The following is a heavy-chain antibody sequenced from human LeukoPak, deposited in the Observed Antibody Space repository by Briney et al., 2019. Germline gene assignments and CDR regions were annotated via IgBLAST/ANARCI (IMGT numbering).Heavy chain of an antibody. V-gene: IGHV4-59*01. CDR3: VRFGVNYDMDV. D-gene: IGHD3-16*01. CDR1: GGSISGYY. J-gene: IGHJ6*02. CDR2: IHYSGRA. Sequence: PSETLSLTCSVSGGSISGYYWTWVRQPPGKGLEWIGQIHYSGRADYNSSLKSRITMSVDTSRNQISLKLSSVTAADTAIYYCVRFGVNYDMDVWGQGTTVTVFS.